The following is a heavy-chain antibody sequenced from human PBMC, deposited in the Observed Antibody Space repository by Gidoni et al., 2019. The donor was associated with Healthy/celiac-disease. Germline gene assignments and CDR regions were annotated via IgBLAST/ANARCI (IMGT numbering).Heavy chain of an antibody. CDR2: IYWADDK. CDR1: GFSLSTSGVG. CDR3: AHSTVTTGKSRVAAFDI. J-gene: IGHJ3*02. D-gene: IGHD4-17*01. Sequence: QITLKESGPTLAKPTQTLTLTCTFSGFSLSTSGVGVGWIRQPPGKALDWLALIYWADDKRYSPSLKSRLTITKDTSTSQVVLTMTNMDPVDTATYYCAHSTVTTGKSRVAAFDIWGQGTMITVSS. V-gene: IGHV2-5*02.